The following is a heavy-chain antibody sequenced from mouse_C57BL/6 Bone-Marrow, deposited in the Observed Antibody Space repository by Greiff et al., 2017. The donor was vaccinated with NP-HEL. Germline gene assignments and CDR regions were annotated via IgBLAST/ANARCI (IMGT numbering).Heavy chain of an antibody. D-gene: IGHD2-14*01. Sequence: QVHVKQSGAELAKPGASVKLSCKASGYTFTSYWMHWVKQRPGQGLEWIGYINPSSGYTKYNQKFKDKATLTADKSSSTAYMQLSSLTYEDSAVYYCARRRVRDFDVWGTGTTVTVSS. CDR2: INPSSGYT. V-gene: IGHV1-7*01. CDR3: ARRRVRDFDV. J-gene: IGHJ1*03. CDR1: GYTFTSYW.